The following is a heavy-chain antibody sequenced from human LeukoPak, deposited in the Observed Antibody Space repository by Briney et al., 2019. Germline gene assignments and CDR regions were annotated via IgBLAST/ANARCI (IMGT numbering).Heavy chain of an antibody. D-gene: IGHD3-9*01. CDR3: ARGMYYDILTGYVPGDP. Sequence: GASVKVSCKASGYTFTGYYMHWVRQAPGQGLEWMGWINPNSGDTRYAQKFQGRVTMTRDTSISTAYMELSRLRSDDTAVYYCARGMYYDILTGYVPGDPWGQGTLVTVSS. J-gene: IGHJ5*02. CDR2: INPNSGDT. CDR1: GYTFTGYY. V-gene: IGHV1-2*02.